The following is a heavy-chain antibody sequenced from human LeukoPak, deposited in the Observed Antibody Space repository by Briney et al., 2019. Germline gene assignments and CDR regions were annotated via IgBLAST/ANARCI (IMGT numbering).Heavy chain of an antibody. CDR3: AKDQDYYDSVDAFDI. CDR1: GFSFSSYA. J-gene: IGHJ3*02. D-gene: IGHD3-22*01. V-gene: IGHV3-23*01. CDR2: ISGSGGST. Sequence: GGSLRLSCAASGFSFSSYAMTWVRQAPGKGLEWVSAISGSGGSTYYADSVKGRFTISRDNSKNTLHLQMNSLRAEDTAVYYCAKDQDYYDSVDAFDIWGQGTMVTVSS.